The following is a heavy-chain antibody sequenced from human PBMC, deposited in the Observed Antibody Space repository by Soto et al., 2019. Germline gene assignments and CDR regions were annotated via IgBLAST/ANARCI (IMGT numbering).Heavy chain of an antibody. CDR1: GFSLSTSGVG. CDR3: AHTREIRGSGRYDVDY. Sequence: QITLKESGPTLVKPTQTLTLTCTFSGFSLSTSGVGVGWIRQPPGKALDWVAIVYWDNDKRYSPSLKSRVTTTXXTXKXXMVLTMTNMDPADTATYYCAHTREIRGSGRYDVDYWGQGTLVTVSS. D-gene: IGHD3-10*01. J-gene: IGHJ4*02. CDR2: VYWDNDK. V-gene: IGHV2-5*02.